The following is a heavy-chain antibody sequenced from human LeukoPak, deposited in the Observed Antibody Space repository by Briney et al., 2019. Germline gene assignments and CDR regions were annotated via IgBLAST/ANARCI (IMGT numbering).Heavy chain of an antibody. CDR3: ARPYCSSTSCFVWFDP. CDR1: GYTFTSYG. J-gene: IGHJ5*02. Sequence: ASVKVSCKASGYTFTSYGISWVRQAPGQGLEWMGWISAYNGNTNYAQKFQGRVTMTRDTSISTAYMELSRLRSDDTAVYYCARPYCSSTSCFVWFDPWGQGTLVTVSS. V-gene: IGHV1-18*01. CDR2: ISAYNGNT. D-gene: IGHD2-2*01.